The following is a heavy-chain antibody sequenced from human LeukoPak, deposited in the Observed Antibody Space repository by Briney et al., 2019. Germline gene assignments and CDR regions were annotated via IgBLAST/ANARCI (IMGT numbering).Heavy chain of an antibody. CDR3: ARHNSDGYNRPFDY. CDR1: GGSISSSSYY. J-gene: IGHJ4*02. Sequence: SETLSLTCTVSGGSISSSSYYWGWIRQPPGKGLEWIGSIYYSGSTYCNPSLKSRVTISVDTSKNQFSLKLSSVTAADTAVYYCARHNSDGYNRPFDYWGQGTLVTVSS. V-gene: IGHV4-39*01. CDR2: IYYSGST. D-gene: IGHD5-24*01.